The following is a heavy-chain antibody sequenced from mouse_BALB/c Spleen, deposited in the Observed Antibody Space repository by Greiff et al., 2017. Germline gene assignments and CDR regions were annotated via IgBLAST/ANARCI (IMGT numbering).Heavy chain of an antibody. Sequence: EVKVVESGGGLVKPGGSLKLSCAASGFTFSSYAMSWVRQTPEKRLEWVASISSGGSTYYPDSVKGRFTISRDNARNILYLQMSSLRSEDTAMYYCARAGGYYDAMDYWGQGTSVTVSS. CDR3: ARAGGYYDAMDY. CDR2: ISSGGST. D-gene: IGHD2-2*01. J-gene: IGHJ4*01. CDR1: GFTFSSYA. V-gene: IGHV5-6-5*01.